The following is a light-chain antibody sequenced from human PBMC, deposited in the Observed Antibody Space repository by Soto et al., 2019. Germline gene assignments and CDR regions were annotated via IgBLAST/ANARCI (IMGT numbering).Light chain of an antibody. CDR1: QTISSW. J-gene: IGKJ1*01. CDR3: QHYNSYSEA. Sequence: DIQMTQSPSTLSGSVGDRVTITCRASQTISSWLAWYQQKPGKGPKLLIYKASTLKSGVPSRFSGSGSGTEFTLDNSSLQPDDFATYYCQHYNSYSEAFGQGTKVELK. V-gene: IGKV1-5*03. CDR2: KAS.